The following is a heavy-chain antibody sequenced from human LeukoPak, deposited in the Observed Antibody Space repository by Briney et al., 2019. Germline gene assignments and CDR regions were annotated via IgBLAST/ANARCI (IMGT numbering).Heavy chain of an antibody. Sequence: GGSLRLSCIASGFTFYDYGMSWVRQAPGKGLEWVGFIRSKAYGGTTEYAASVKGRFTIPRDDSKSIAYLQMNSLQTEDAAVYYCTRDCPRYGTGTYYSRLDYYFDYWGQGALVTVSS. V-gene: IGHV3-49*04. D-gene: IGHD3-10*01. CDR2: IRSKAYGGTT. CDR1: GFTFYDYG. CDR3: TRDCPRYGTGTYYSRLDYYFDY. J-gene: IGHJ4*02.